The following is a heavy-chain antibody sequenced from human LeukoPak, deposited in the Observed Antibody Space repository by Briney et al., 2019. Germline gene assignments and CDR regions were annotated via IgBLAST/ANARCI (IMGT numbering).Heavy chain of an antibody. CDR2: ISSSGSTI. CDR3: ASYTRVRGVIMRDSYYYYGMDV. V-gene: IGHV3-48*04. D-gene: IGHD3-10*01. Sequence: PGGSLRLSCAASGFTFSSYGMHWVRQAPGKGLEWVSYISSSGSTIYYADSVKGRFTISRDNAKNSLYLQMNSLRAEDTAVYYCASYTRVRGVIMRDSYYYYGMDVWGQGTTVTVSS. CDR1: GFTFSSYG. J-gene: IGHJ6*02.